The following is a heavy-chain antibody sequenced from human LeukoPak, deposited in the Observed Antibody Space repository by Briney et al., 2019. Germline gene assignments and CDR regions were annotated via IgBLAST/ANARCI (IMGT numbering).Heavy chain of an antibody. CDR2: ISDSGGST. CDR3: AKAGSITSANS. J-gene: IGHJ4*02. CDR1: GFTFSSYA. V-gene: IGHV3-23*01. Sequence: GGSLRLSCAASGFTFSSYAMSWVRQAPGKGLEWVSAISDSGGSTYYADSVRGRFTISRDNSKNTLYLQMNSLRAEDTASYYCAKAGSITSANSWGRGTLVTVSS. D-gene: IGHD2-2*01.